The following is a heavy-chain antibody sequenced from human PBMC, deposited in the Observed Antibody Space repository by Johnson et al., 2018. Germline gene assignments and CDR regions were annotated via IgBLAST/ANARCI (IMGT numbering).Heavy chain of an antibody. J-gene: IGHJ1*01. Sequence: EVQLVESGGGLVQPGRSLRLSCAASGFTFSDHYMDWVRQAPGKGLEWVGRVRDKSNSYTTEYAASVKGRFTISRDDSQNSLYLKMNSLKTEDTAVYHCVCASGITYPYCQKWGQGSLVTVSS. CDR2: VRDKSNSYTT. CDR3: VCASGITYPYCQK. CDR1: GFTFSDHY. D-gene: IGHD3-10*01. V-gene: IGHV3-72*01.